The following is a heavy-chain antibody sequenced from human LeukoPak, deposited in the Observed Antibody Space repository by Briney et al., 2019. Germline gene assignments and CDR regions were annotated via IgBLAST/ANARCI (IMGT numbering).Heavy chain of an antibody. Sequence: GGSLRLSCAASGFTFSSYWMSWVRQAPGKGLEWVANIKQDGSEKYYVDSVKGRFTISRDNAKNSLYLQMNSPRAEDTAVYYCARVAARNWFDPWGQGTLVTVSS. D-gene: IGHD6-13*01. CDR3: ARVAARNWFDP. J-gene: IGHJ5*02. CDR1: GFTFSSYW. V-gene: IGHV3-7*01. CDR2: IKQDGSEK.